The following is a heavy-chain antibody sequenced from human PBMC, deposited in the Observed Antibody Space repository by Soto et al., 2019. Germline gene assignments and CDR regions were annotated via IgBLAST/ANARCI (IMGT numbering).Heavy chain of an antibody. CDR3: ALRRQQLVLDAFDI. CDR1: GFSLSTSGVG. Sequence: QITLKESGPTLVKPTQTLTLTCTFSGFSLSTSGVGVGWIRQPPGKALEWLALIYWDDDKRYSPSLKSRLTITKDTSKNQVVLTMTNMDPVDTATYYCALRRQQLVLDAFDIWGQGTMVTVSS. J-gene: IGHJ3*02. D-gene: IGHD6-13*01. V-gene: IGHV2-5*02. CDR2: IYWDDDK.